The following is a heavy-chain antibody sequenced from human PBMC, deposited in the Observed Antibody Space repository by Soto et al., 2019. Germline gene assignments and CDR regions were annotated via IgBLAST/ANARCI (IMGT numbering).Heavy chain of an antibody. D-gene: IGHD1-1*01. Sequence: QVQVVESGGGLVKPGGSLRLSCSASGISFSDHYLTWIRQAPGKGLEWVSYISDSGDVVYYADYVEGRFSISRDNAKNSLYLQMNSLRVEDSAVYYCARRRNWNDEESAFWGQGTLVTVSS. V-gene: IGHV3-11*01. CDR2: ISDSGDVV. J-gene: IGHJ4*02. CDR3: ARRRNWNDEESAF. CDR1: GISFSDHY.